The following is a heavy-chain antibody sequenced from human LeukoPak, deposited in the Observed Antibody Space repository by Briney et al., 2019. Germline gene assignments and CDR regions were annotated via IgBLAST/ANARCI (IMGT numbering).Heavy chain of an antibody. CDR1: GGSISSSSSY. D-gene: IGHD1-26*01. CDR2: ISGSGGST. CDR3: AKAQVGAYDY. J-gene: IGHJ4*02. V-gene: IGHV3-23*01. Sequence: ETLSLTCTVSGGSISSSSSYWGWIRQPPGKGLEWVSAISGSGGSTYCADSVKGRFTISRDNSKNTLYLQMNSLRAEDTAVYYCAKAQVGAYDYWGQGTLVTVSS.